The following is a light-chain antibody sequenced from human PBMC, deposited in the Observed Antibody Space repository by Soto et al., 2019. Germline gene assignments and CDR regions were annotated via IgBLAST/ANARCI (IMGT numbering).Light chain of an antibody. CDR1: QSLSSD. CDR3: QQRNNWPMYT. CDR2: DAS. Sequence: EIVLTQSPATLSLSPGERATLSCRASQSLSSDLAWYQQKPGQAPRLLIYDASNRATGIPARFTGSGSGTDFTLTISSLEPEDFAVYYCQQRNNWPMYTFGQGTKLEIK. J-gene: IGKJ2*01. V-gene: IGKV3-11*01.